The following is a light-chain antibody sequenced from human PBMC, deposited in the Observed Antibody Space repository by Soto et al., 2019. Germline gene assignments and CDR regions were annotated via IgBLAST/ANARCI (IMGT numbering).Light chain of an antibody. CDR3: SSYTSSSTLL. Sequence: QSALTQPASVSGSPGQSITISCSGTSSDVGSYNYVSWYQQHPDRATKLMIYDVSNRPSGVSNRVSGSKSGNTASLTISGLQAEDEADYYCSSYTSSSTLLFGGGTKLTFL. V-gene: IGLV2-14*01. J-gene: IGLJ2*01. CDR1: SSDVGSYNY. CDR2: DVS.